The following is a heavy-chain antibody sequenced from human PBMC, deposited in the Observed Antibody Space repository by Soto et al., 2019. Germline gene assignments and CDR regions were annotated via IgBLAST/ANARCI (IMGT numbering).Heavy chain of an antibody. CDR1: GYTFTGYY. Sequence: GASVKVSCKASGYTFTGYYMHWVRQAPGQGLEWMGWINPNSGGTNYAQKFQGRVTMTRDTSISTAYMELSRLRSDDTAVYYCARPKSYYGSGSYDYWGQGTLGTVSS. CDR3: ARPKSYYGSGSYDY. D-gene: IGHD3-10*01. J-gene: IGHJ4*02. CDR2: INPNSGGT. V-gene: IGHV1-2*02.